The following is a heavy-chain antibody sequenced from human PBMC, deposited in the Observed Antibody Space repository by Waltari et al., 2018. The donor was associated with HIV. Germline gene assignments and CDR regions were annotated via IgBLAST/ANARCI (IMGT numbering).Heavy chain of an antibody. Sequence: EVYLLESGGGLAQPGGSLRLSWVGPGFNLTTYVMAWVRQTPGRGLQWVSSLSHGDVKTYYAEFVRGRFSVSRDDAENAIHLHMDSLRVDDAALYFCVREAATAAAPFDLWGQGTLVSVSS. CDR1: GFNLTTYV. J-gene: IGHJ4*02. CDR2: LSHGDVKT. V-gene: IGHV3-23*01. CDR3: VREAATAAAPFDL. D-gene: IGHD1-26*01.